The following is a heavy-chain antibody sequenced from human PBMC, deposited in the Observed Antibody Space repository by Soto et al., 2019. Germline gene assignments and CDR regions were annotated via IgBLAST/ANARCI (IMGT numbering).Heavy chain of an antibody. CDR3: ARSGVVGRYFDY. J-gene: IGHJ4*02. CDR2: TYYTSKWYN. CDR1: GDSVSSNSAA. V-gene: IGHV6-1*01. Sequence: QVQLQQSGPGLVKPSQTLSLTCAISGDSVSSNSAAWNWIRQSPSRGLEWLGRTYYTSKWYNDYAGSVRSRITINPDTSKNRCSLQLNSVTPEDTAVYYCARSGVVGRYFDYWGQGTLVNVSS. D-gene: IGHD3-3*01.